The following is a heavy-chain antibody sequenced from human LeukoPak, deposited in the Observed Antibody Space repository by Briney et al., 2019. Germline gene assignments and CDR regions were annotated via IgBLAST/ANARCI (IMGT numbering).Heavy chain of an antibody. D-gene: IGHD3-9*01. CDR2: IYTSGST. CDR1: GGSISSYY. V-gene: IGHV4-4*07. J-gene: IGHJ3*02. CDR3: ARDGLTQSSAFDI. Sequence: PSETLSLTCTVSGGSISSYYWSWIRQPAAKGLEGIGRIYTSGSTNYNPSLKSRVTMSVDTSKNPFSLKLSSVTAADPAVYYCARDGLTQSSAFDIWGQGTMVTVSS.